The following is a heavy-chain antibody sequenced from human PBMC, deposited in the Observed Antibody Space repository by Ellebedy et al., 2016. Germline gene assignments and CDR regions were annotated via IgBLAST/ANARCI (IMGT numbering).Heavy chain of an antibody. V-gene: IGHV1-2*02. D-gene: IGHD6-19*01. CDR2: INPNSGGT. CDR1: GYTFTGYY. Sequence: ASVKVSCKASGYTFTGYYMHWVRQAPGQGLEWMGWINPNSGGTNYAQKFQGRVTMTRDTSISTAYMELSRLRSDDTAVYYCAISSGWYGDAFDIWGQGTMVTVSS. J-gene: IGHJ3*02. CDR3: AISSGWYGDAFDI.